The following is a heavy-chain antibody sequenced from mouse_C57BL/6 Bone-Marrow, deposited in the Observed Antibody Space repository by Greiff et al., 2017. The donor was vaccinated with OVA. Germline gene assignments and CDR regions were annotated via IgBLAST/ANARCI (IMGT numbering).Heavy chain of an antibody. J-gene: IGHJ2*01. V-gene: IGHV1-15*01. CDR3: TGPHGDY. Sequence: QVTLKESGAELVRPGASVTLSCKASGYTFTDYEMHWVKQTPVHGLEWIGAIDPETGGTAYNQKFKGKAILTADKSSSTAYMELRSLTSEDSAVYYCTGPHGDYWGQGTTLTVSS. CDR1: GYTFTDYE. CDR2: IDPETGGT.